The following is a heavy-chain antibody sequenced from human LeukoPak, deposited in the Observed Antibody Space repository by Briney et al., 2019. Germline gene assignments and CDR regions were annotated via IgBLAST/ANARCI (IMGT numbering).Heavy chain of an antibody. D-gene: IGHD3-22*01. Sequence: ASVKVSCKASGYTFTGYYMYWVRQAPGQGVEWMGEINQNSGDTNYAQKFQGRVTMTRDTSISTAYMELSRLRSDDTAVYYCARGGFYYDSSGYWSPYYFDYWGQGTLVTVSP. CDR2: INQNSGDT. CDR3: ARGGFYYDSSGYWSPYYFDY. V-gene: IGHV1-2*02. J-gene: IGHJ4*02. CDR1: GYTFTGYY.